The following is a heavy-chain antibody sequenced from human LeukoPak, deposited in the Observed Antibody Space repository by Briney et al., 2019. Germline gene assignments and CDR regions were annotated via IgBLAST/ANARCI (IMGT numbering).Heavy chain of an antibody. D-gene: IGHD2-2*01. CDR3: AKVGVVVPAAIGWFDP. Sequence: GSLRLSCAASGFTFSSYVMSWVRQAPGKGLEWVSTISGSGGSTYYADSVKGRFTISRDNSKNTLYLQMNSLRAEDTAVYYCAKVGVVVPAAIGWFDPWGQGTLVTVSS. V-gene: IGHV3-23*01. CDR2: ISGSGGST. CDR1: GFTFSSYV. J-gene: IGHJ5*02.